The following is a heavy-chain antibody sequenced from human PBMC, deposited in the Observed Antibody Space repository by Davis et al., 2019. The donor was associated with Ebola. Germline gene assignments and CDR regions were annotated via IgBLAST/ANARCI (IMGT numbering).Heavy chain of an antibody. V-gene: IGHV3-21*01. CDR1: GFTFSSYS. CDR2: ISSSSSYI. J-gene: IGHJ6*02. Sequence: GESLKISCAASGFTFSSYSMNWVRQAPGKGLEWVSSISSSSSYIYYADSVKGRFTISRDNAKNSLYLQMNSLRAEDTAVYYCARDRPLDFFFGDYYGMDVWGQGTTVTVSS. D-gene: IGHD3-16*01. CDR3: ARDRPLDFFFGDYYGMDV.